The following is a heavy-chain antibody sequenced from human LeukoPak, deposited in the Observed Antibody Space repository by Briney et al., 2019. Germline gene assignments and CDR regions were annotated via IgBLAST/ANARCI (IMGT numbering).Heavy chain of an antibody. D-gene: IGHD7-27*01. CDR2: ISYDRSNK. Sequence: PGGSLRLSCAASGFTFSNFGMHWVRQAPGKGLEWVAVISYDRSNKYYADSVKGRFTISRDNSKDTLYLQMNSLRAEDTAVYYCAKRSWGFDYWGQGTLVTVSS. CDR1: GFTFSNFG. V-gene: IGHV3-30*18. CDR3: AKRSWGFDY. J-gene: IGHJ4*02.